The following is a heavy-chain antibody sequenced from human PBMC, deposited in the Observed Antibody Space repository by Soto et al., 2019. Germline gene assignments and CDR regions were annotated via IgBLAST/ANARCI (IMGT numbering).Heavy chain of an antibody. CDR2: VSYSGRT. CDR3: PRLQYTVVTAIDV. V-gene: IGHV4-59*03. CDR1: GGSINNYS. J-gene: IGHJ3*01. D-gene: IGHD4-17*01. Sequence: SETLSLTCTVSGGSINNYSWNWIRKPPGKGLEWIGYVSYSGRTNYNPSLKSRVNMLVDKSKNQFSLNLTSVTAADTAVYYCPRLQYTVVTAIDVWGQGTMVTVSS.